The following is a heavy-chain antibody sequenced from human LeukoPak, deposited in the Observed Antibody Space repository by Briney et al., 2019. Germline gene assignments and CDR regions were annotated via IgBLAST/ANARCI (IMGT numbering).Heavy chain of an antibody. Sequence: GESLKISCKGSGYSFSKYWIGWVRQMPGKGLEWMGIIYPGDSDTRYSPSFQGQVTISADKSISTAYLQWSSLKASDTAMYYCARSVVPAADEYYYYYGMDVWGQGTTVTVSS. D-gene: IGHD2-2*01. CDR2: IYPGDSDT. CDR3: ARSVVPAADEYYYYYGMDV. J-gene: IGHJ6*02. V-gene: IGHV5-51*01. CDR1: GYSFSKYW.